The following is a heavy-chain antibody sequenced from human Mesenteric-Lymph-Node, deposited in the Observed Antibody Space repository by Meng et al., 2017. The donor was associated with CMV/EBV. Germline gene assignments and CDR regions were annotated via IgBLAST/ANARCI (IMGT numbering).Heavy chain of an antibody. J-gene: IGHJ6*02. CDR2: IKQDGSEK. V-gene: IGHV3-7*01. CDR1: GFTFSSYW. CDR3: AREGYCSSTSCKPVYYYYYGMDV. D-gene: IGHD2-2*01. Sequence: GESLKTSCAASGFTFSSYWMTWVRQAPGEGLEWVANIKQDGSEKYYVDSVKGRFNISRDNAENSLYLRKNSLRAEDTAVYYCAREGYCSSTSCKPVYYYYYGMDVWGQGTTVTVSS.